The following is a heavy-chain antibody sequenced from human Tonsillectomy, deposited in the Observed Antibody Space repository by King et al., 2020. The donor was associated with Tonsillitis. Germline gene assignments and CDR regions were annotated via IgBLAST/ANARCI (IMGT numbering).Heavy chain of an antibody. V-gene: IGHV3-49*05. CDR1: GFTFGDYA. J-gene: IGHJ6*02. D-gene: IGHD6-19*01. CDR2: IRSKAYGGTT. CDR3: TRDNHSSGWTYFYYYGMDV. Sequence: VQLVESGGGLVKPGRSLRLSCTASGFTFGDYAMSWFRQAPGKGLEWVAFIRSKAYGGTTEYAASVKGRFTISRDDSENIAYLQMNSLKTEDTGVYYCTRDNHSSGWTYFYYYGMDVWGQGTTVTVSS.